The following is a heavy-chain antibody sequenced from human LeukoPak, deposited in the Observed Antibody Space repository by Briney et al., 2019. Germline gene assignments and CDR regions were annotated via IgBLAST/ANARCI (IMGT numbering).Heavy chain of an antibody. V-gene: IGHV3-21*01. CDR3: AMAERRSPIDY. Sequence: GGSLRLSCAASGFTYSNVWMNWVRQAPGKGLEWVSSISSSSSYIYYADSVKGRFTISRDNAKNSLYLQMNSLRAEDTAVYYCAMAERRSPIDYWGQGTLVTVSS. CDR2: ISSSSSYI. J-gene: IGHJ4*02. D-gene: IGHD1-1*01. CDR1: GFTYSNVW.